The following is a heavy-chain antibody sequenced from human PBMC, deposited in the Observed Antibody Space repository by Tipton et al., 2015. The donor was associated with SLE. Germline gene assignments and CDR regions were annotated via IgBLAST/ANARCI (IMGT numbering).Heavy chain of an antibody. CDR1: GGSISSYY. CDR2: IYYSGST. V-gene: IGHV4-59*01. D-gene: IGHD6-6*01. CDR3: ARGSSSLSYYSYYMDV. J-gene: IGHJ6*03. Sequence: TLSLTCTVSGGSISSYYWSWIRQPPGKGLEWIGYIYYSGSTNYNPSLKSRVTISVDTSKNQFSLKLSSVTAADTAVYYCARGSSSLSYYSYYMDVWGKGTPVTVYS.